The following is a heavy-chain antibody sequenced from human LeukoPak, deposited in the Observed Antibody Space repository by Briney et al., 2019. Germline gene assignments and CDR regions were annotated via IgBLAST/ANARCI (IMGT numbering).Heavy chain of an antibody. CDR3: AKDRRQWPTDFDY. J-gene: IGHJ4*02. D-gene: IGHD6-19*01. V-gene: IGHV3-23*01. Sequence: GGSLTLSCAASGFTFSTYAMIWLRQAPGKGLEWVSGISGSAGSTYYADSVKGRFTISRDNSKNTLYLQMNSLRAEDTAVYYCAKDRRQWPTDFDYWGQGTLVTVSS. CDR2: ISGSAGST. CDR1: GFTFSTYA.